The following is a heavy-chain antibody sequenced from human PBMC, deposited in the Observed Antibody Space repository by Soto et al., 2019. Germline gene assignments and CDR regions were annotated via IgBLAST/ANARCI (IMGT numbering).Heavy chain of an antibody. CDR2: ISSSSSYI. CDR1: GFTFSSYS. V-gene: IGHV3-21*01. J-gene: IGHJ3*02. D-gene: IGHD2-15*01. CDR3: ARDSCSGGSWYPGNGDAFDI. Sequence: EVQLVESGGGLVKPGGSLRLSCAASGFTFSSYSMNWVRQAPGKGLEWVSSISSSSSYIYYADSVKGRFTISRDNAKNSLYLQMNRLRAEDTAVYYCARDSCSGGSWYPGNGDAFDIWGQGTMVTVSS.